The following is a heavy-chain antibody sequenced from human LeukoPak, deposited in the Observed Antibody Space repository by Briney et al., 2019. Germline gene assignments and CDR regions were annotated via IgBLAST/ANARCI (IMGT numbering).Heavy chain of an antibody. J-gene: IGHJ6*02. D-gene: IGHD2-15*01. CDR1: GGSIRSYY. Sequence: SETLSLTCIVSGGSIRSYYWSWIRQPPGKGLEWIGYIYYSGSTNYNPSLKSRVTISVDTSKNQFSLKLSSVTAADTAVYYCASGVVVVAGYYGMDVWGQGTTVTVSS. CDR3: ASGVVVVAGYYGMDV. CDR2: IYYSGST. V-gene: IGHV4-59*01.